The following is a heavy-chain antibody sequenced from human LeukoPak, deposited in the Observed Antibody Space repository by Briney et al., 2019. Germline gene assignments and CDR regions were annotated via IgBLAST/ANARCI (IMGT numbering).Heavy chain of an antibody. CDR1: GGSISSSSYY. CDR3: ARGRGGYDFDY. J-gene: IGHJ4*02. D-gene: IGHD5-12*01. V-gene: IGHV4-61*05. CDR2: IYYSGST. Sequence: SETLSLTCTVSGGSISSSSYYWGWIRQPPGKGLEWIGYIYYSGSTNYNPSLKSRVTISVDTSKNQFSLKLSSVTAADTAVYYCARGRGGYDFDYWGQGTLVTVSS.